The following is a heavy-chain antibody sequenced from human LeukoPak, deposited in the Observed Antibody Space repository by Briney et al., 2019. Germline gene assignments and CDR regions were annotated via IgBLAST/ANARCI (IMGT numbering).Heavy chain of an antibody. CDR1: GFNFRSYG. J-gene: IGHJ4*02. CDR3: AKLGRVSVALYHFDY. Sequence: PGGSLRLSCAASGFNFRSYGMHWVRQVPGKGLEWVAFIRHDGTDKYYADSVKGRFTISRDNSDETLYLQMSSLRVDDTAVYYCAKLGRVSVALYHFDYWGQGALVTVSS. V-gene: IGHV3-30*02. CDR2: IRHDGTDK. D-gene: IGHD6-19*01.